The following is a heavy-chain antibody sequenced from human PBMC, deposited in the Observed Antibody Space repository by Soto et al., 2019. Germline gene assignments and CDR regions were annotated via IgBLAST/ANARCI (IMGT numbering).Heavy chain of an antibody. D-gene: IGHD3-22*01. CDR1: GGSFSGYY. J-gene: IGHJ6*02. Sequence: SETLSLTCAVYGGSFSGYYWSWIRQPPGKGLEWIGEINHSGSTNYNPSLKSRVTISVDTSKNQFSLKLSSVTAADTAVYYCARADYYDSSGYLAEYYYYGMDVWGQGTTVT. CDR3: ARADYYDSSGYLAEYYYYGMDV. CDR2: INHSGST. V-gene: IGHV4-34*01.